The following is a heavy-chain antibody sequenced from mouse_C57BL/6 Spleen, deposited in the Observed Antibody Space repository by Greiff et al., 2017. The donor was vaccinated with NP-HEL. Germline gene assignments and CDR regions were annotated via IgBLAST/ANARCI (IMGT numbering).Heavy chain of an antibody. Sequence: DVKLVESGGGLVKPGGSLKLSCAASGFTFSDYGMHWVRQAPEKGLEWVAYISSGSSTIYYADTVKGRFTISRDNAKNTLFLQMTSLRSEDTAMYYCARPVYYGNSYAMDYWGQGTSVTVSS. CDR3: ARPVYYGNSYAMDY. D-gene: IGHD2-1*01. V-gene: IGHV5-17*01. CDR2: ISSGSSTI. J-gene: IGHJ4*01. CDR1: GFTFSDYG.